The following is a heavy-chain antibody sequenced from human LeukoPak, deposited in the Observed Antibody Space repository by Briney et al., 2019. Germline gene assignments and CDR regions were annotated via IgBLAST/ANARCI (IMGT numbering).Heavy chain of an antibody. CDR1: GFTFGDYA. J-gene: IGHJ4*02. CDR2: IRSKAYGGTT. V-gene: IGHV3-49*04. D-gene: IGHD6-6*01. CDR3: TRFEQLSDRDY. Sequence: GGSLRLSCTASGFTFGDYAMSWVRQAPGKGLEGVGFIRSKAYGGTTEYAASVKGRFTISRDDSKSIAYLQMNSLKTEDTAVYYCTRFEQLSDRDYWGQGTLVTVSS.